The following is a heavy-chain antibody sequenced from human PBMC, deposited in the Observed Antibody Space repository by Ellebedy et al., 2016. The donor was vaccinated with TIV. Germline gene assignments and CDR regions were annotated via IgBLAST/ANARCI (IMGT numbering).Heavy chain of an antibody. Sequence: GESLKISCAASGFTFGSYGMHWVRQAPGKGLEWLAIIWHDGSEKYHADSVKGRFTISRDNSKNTLYLQMNSLRVEDTALYYCARGGEGDPFDLWGQGALVTVSS. CDR1: GFTFGSYG. CDR2: IWHDGSEK. D-gene: IGHD3-10*01. CDR3: ARGGEGDPFDL. J-gene: IGHJ4*02. V-gene: IGHV3-33*01.